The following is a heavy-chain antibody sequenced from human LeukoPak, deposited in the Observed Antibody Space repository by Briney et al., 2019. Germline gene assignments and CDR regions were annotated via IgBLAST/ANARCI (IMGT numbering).Heavy chain of an antibody. CDR3: AREGYCASSSCHFDY. D-gene: IGHD2-2*01. CDR2: IGSDTTT. V-gene: IGHV3-23*01. CDR1: GFNFRDFA. J-gene: IGHJ4*02. Sequence: GGSLRLSCAASGFNFRDFAISWVRQAPGKGLEWVSGIGSDTTTHYAESVKGRFAISRDNAKNTLYLQMNSLRAEDTAVYYCAREGYCASSSCHFDYWGQGALVTVSS.